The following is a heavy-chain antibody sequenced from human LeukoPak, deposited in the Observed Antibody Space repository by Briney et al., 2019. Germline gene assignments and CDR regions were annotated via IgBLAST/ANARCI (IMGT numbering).Heavy chain of an antibody. CDR3: AGFYGSVTYTYFDS. CDR1: GVSISNTGYY. V-gene: IGHV4-39*01. J-gene: IGHJ4*02. D-gene: IGHD3-10*01. CDR2: IFYSGSA. Sequence: SVTLSLTCTVSGVSISNTGYYWGWVRQPPGKGLEWIGTIFYSGSAYYTPSLRSRVSMSLDTSKNQFSLNLNSVTAADTALYFCAGFYGSVTYTYFDSWGQGTLVTVSS.